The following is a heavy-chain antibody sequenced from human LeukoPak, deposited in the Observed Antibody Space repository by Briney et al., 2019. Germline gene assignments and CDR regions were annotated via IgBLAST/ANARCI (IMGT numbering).Heavy chain of an antibody. V-gene: IGHV1-18*01. Sequence: ASVKVSCKASGYTFTSYGISWVRQAPGQGLEWMGWISAYNGNTNYAQKLQGRVTMTTDTSTSTAYMELRSLRSDDTAVYYCARARDIVATTSGAYYYYYMDVWGKGTTVTISS. CDR3: ARARDIVATTSGAYYYYYMDV. D-gene: IGHD5-12*01. J-gene: IGHJ6*03. CDR2: ISAYNGNT. CDR1: GYTFTSYG.